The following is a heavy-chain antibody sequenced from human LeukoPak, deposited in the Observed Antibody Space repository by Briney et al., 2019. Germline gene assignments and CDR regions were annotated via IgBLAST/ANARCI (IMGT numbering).Heavy chain of an antibody. CDR3: ARDHSQLYSSGWQPFDY. J-gene: IGHJ4*02. V-gene: IGHV3-21*01. D-gene: IGHD6-19*01. Sequence: GGSLRLSCAASGFTFSSYSMNWVRQAPGKGLEWVSSISSSSSYIYYADSVKGRFTISRDNAKNSLYLQINSLRAEDTAVYYCARDHSQLYSSGWQPFDYWGQGTLVTVSS. CDR1: GFTFSSYS. CDR2: ISSSSSYI.